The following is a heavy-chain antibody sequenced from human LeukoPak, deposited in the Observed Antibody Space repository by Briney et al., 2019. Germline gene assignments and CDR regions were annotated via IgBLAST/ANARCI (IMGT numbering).Heavy chain of an antibody. Sequence: GRSLRLSCAASGFTFSSYGMHWVRQAPGKGLEWVAVISYDGSNKYYADSVKGRFTISRDNSKNTLYLQMNSLRAEDTAVYYCARDRWNYEGWFDPWGQGTLVTVSS. D-gene: IGHD1-7*01. CDR2: ISYDGSNK. J-gene: IGHJ5*02. CDR1: GFTFSSYG. CDR3: ARDRWNYEGWFDP. V-gene: IGHV3-30*03.